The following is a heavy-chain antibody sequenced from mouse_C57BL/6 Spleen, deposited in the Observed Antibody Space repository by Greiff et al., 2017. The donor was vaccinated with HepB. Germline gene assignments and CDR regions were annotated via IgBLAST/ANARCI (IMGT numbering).Heavy chain of an antibody. V-gene: IGHV1-54*01. CDR1: GYAFTNYL. CDR3: ARSGDALFAY. Sequence: VQFQQSGAELVRPGTSVKVSCKASGYAFTNYLIEWVKQRPGQGLEWIGVINPGSGGTNYNEKFKGKATLTADKSSSTAYMQLSSLTSEDSAVYFCARSGDALFAYWGQGTLVTVSA. D-gene: IGHD3-1*01. J-gene: IGHJ3*01. CDR2: INPGSGGT.